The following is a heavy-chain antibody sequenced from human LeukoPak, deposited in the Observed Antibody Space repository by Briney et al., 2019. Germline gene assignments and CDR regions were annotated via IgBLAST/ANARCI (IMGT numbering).Heavy chain of an antibody. V-gene: IGHV3-21*01. D-gene: IGHD1-26*01. CDR1: GFTFSSYS. Sequence: KSGGSLRLSCAASGFTFSSYSMNWVRQAPGKGLEWVSSISSSSSYIYYAHSVKGRFTISRDNAKNSLYLQMNSLRAEDTAVYYCARFPRGAKYYFDYWGQGTLVTVSS. CDR3: ARFPRGAKYYFDY. J-gene: IGHJ4*02. CDR2: ISSSSSYI.